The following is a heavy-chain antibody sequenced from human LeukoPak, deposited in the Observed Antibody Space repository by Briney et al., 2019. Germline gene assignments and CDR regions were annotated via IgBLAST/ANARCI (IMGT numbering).Heavy chain of an antibody. Sequence: GGSLRLSCAASGFTFSSYAMSWVRQAPGKGLECVANIKEDGREKYYVDSVKGRFTISRDNAKNSLYLQMSSLRAEDTAVYYCARGGRPDYWGQGTLVTVSS. CDR2: IKEDGREK. CDR1: GFTFSSYA. CDR3: ARGGRPDY. D-gene: IGHD3-10*01. V-gene: IGHV3-7*01. J-gene: IGHJ4*02.